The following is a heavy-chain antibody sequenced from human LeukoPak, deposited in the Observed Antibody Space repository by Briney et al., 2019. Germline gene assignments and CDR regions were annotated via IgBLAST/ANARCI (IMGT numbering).Heavy chain of an antibody. CDR3: AKTTVGATKTLGGFDP. D-gene: IGHD1-26*01. J-gene: IGHJ5*02. V-gene: IGHV3-30*18. CDR2: ISYDGSNK. CDR1: GLTFSSYG. Sequence: GGSLRLSCAASGLTFSSYGMHWVRQAPGKGLEWVAVISYDGSNKYYADSVKGRFTISRDNSKNTLYLQMNSLRAEDTAVYYCAKTTVGATKTLGGFDPWGQGTLVTVSS.